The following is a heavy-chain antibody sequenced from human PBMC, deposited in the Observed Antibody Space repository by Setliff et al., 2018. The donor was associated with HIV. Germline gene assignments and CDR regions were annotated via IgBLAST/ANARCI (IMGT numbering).Heavy chain of an antibody. CDR2: INPNSGGT. D-gene: IGHD3-22*01. V-gene: IGHV1-2*02. J-gene: IGHJ3*02. CDR3: AREIFPQGIVVVFDAFDI. Sequence: ASVKVSCKASGYTFTGYYMHWVRQAPGQGLEWMGWINPNSGGTNYAQKFQGRVTMTRDTSISTAYMELSRLRSDDTAVYYCAREIFPQGIVVVFDAFDIWGQGTVVTVSS. CDR1: GYTFTGYY.